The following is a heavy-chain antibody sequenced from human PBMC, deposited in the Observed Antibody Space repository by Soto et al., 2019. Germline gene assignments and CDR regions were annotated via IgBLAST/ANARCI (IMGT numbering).Heavy chain of an antibody. D-gene: IGHD6-19*01. CDR3: ARDGEYTSGWYSFDS. CDR2: VYVTGTT. CDR1: GASISDYY. J-gene: IGHJ5*01. Sequence: SETLSLTCTVSGASISDYYWSWIRQPAGQALEWIGRVYVTGTTYFNPSLKSRVTMSVDTSNNQVSLKLSSVTAADSAIYYCARDGEYTSGWYSFDSWGPGTLVTVS. V-gene: IGHV4-4*07.